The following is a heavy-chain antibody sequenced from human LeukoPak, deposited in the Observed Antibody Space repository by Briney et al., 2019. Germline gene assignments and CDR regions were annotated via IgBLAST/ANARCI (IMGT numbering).Heavy chain of an antibody. CDR2: IKQEGNEK. D-gene: IGHD6-6*01. Sequence: GGSLRLSCAVSGLTFSSHWMNWVRQAPGKGLEWVANIKQEGNEKYYVDSVKGRFTISGDNARNSLYLQMNSLRVEDTAVYYCARERGQLVSAFDIWGQGTMVTVSS. CDR3: ARERGQLVSAFDI. V-gene: IGHV3-7*01. CDR1: GLTFSSHW. J-gene: IGHJ3*02.